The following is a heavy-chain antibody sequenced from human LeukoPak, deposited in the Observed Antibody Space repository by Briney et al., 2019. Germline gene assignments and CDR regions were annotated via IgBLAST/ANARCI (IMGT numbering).Heavy chain of an antibody. CDR3: ARGAYDYVWGSSRYTSDAFDI. Sequence: ASVKVSRKASGGTFSSYAISWVRQAPGQGLEWMGWINPNRGGTNYGRKFQGRVTMTRDTPIDTAYMELNRLTPDDTAIYYCARGAYDYVWGSSRYTSDAFDIWGQGTVVTVSS. CDR2: INPNRGGT. V-gene: IGHV1-2*02. J-gene: IGHJ3*02. D-gene: IGHD3-16*02. CDR1: GGTFSSYA.